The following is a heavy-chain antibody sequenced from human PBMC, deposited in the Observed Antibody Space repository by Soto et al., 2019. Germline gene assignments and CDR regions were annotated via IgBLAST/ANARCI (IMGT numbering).Heavy chain of an antibody. Sequence: QVRLQESGPGLVKPAETLSLTCSVSGGSISSYYWTWIRQPPGKGLEYIGYISNSGRTNYNPSLKSRVTLTVDTSQKQFSLQMTSVTAAEPAVYYRARLMTTPDYFASWGPGTLVTVSS. D-gene: IGHD4-17*01. CDR2: ISNSGRT. CDR1: GGSISSYY. CDR3: ARLMTTPDYFAS. J-gene: IGHJ4*02. V-gene: IGHV4-59*08.